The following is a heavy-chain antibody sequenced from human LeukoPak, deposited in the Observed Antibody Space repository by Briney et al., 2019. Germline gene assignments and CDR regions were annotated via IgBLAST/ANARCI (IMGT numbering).Heavy chain of an antibody. D-gene: IGHD3-16*02. CDR1: GFTFSSYS. CDR3: ARASRYDYVWGSYRAEESYFDY. CDR2: ISSSSYI. J-gene: IGHJ4*02. Sequence: GGSLRLCCAASGFTFSSYSMNWVRQAPGKGLEWVSSISSSSYIYYADSVKGRFTISRDNAKNSLYLQMNSLRAEDTAVYYCARASRYDYVWGSYRAEESYFDYWGQGTLVTVSS. V-gene: IGHV3-21*01.